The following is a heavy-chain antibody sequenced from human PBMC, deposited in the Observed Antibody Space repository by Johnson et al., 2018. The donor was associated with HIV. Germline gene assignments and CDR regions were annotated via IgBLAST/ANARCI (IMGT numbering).Heavy chain of an antibody. CDR2: INWNGGST. CDR3: ARDNIYGSAWGDAFDI. CDR1: GFTVSNNY. J-gene: IGHJ3*02. V-gene: IGHV3-20*04. Sequence: VQLVESGGGVVQPGRSLRLSCAASGFTVSNNYMTWVRQAPGNGLEWVSGINWNGGSTGYADSVKGRFTISRDNAKNSLYLKMNSLRAEDTALYYCARDNIYGSAWGDAFDIWGQGTMVTVSS. D-gene: IGHD6-19*01.